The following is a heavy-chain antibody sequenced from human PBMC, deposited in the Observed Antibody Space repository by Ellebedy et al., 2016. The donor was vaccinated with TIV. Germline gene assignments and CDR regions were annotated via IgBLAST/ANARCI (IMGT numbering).Heavy chain of an antibody. CDR1: GYTFTSYG. D-gene: IGHD2-15*01. J-gene: IGHJ4*02. CDR3: ARDRDVVVAAIKSNVFDY. Sequence: AASVKVSCKASGYTFTSYGISWARQAPGQGLEWMGWISAYNGNTNYAQKLQGRVTMTTDTSTNTAYMELRSLRSDDTAVYYCARDRDVVVAAIKSNVFDYWGQGTLVTVSS. CDR2: ISAYNGNT. V-gene: IGHV1-18*01.